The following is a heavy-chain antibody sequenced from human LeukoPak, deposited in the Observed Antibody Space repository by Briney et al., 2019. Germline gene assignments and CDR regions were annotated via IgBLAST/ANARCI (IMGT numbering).Heavy chain of an antibody. J-gene: IGHJ4*02. V-gene: IGHV1-18*04. CDR2: ISAYNGNT. Sequence: ASVKVSCKASGYTFTGSYMHWVRQAPGQGLEWMGWISAYNGNTNYAQKLQGRVTMTTDTSTSTAYMELRGLRSDDTAVYYCAREGPRRFIDYWGQGTLVTVSS. CDR1: GYTFTGSY. CDR3: AREGPRRFIDY.